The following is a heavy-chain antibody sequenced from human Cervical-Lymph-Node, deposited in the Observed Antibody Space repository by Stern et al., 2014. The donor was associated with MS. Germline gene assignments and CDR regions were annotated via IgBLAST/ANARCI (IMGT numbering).Heavy chain of an antibody. CDR2: ICYDGSNN. Sequence: QVQLVESGGGVVQPGRSLRLSCAASGFTFSSYGMHWVRQAPGKGLEWVAVICYDGSNNYYADSVKGRFTISRDNSKNTLYLQMNSLRAEDTAVYYCAISSSPSPYYYYGMDVWGQGTTVTVSS. CDR3: AISSSPSPYYYYGMDV. CDR1: GFTFSSYG. J-gene: IGHJ6*02. V-gene: IGHV3-33*01. D-gene: IGHD6-13*01.